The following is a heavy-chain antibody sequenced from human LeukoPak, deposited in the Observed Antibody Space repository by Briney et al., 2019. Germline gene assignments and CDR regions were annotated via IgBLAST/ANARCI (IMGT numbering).Heavy chain of an antibody. Sequence: SETLSLTCTVSGGSISRYYWSWIRQPPGKGLEWIGYMFHSGSTNYNPSLKSRVTMSVDTSKNRFSLKLNSVIAADTAVYYCARSDPYYYDSSDYYYHYGMDVWGQGTTVTVSS. V-gene: IGHV4-59*01. CDR3: ARSDPYYYDSSDYYYHYGMDV. CDR2: MFHSGST. D-gene: IGHD3-22*01. J-gene: IGHJ6*02. CDR1: GGSISRYY.